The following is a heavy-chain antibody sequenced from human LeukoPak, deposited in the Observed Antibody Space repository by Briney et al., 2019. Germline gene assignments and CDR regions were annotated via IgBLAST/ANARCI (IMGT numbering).Heavy chain of an antibody. Sequence: PGGSLRLSCAASGFSFSPYWMSWVRQGPGKGLDWVASINPDGSGTSYVDSVKGRFTISRDNAQNSLYLQMNSLSAKDTAVYYCARLFGGVTTFDYWGQGTLVTVSS. V-gene: IGHV3-7*01. CDR3: ARLFGGVTTFDY. CDR1: GFSFSPYW. D-gene: IGHD4-17*01. CDR2: INPDGSGT. J-gene: IGHJ4*02.